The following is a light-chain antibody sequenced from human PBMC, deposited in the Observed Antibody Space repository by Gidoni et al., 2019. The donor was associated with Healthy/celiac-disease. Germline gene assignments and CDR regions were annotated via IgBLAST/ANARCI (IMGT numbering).Light chain of an antibody. CDR2: GAS. V-gene: IGKV3-20*01. CDR1: QSVSSSY. J-gene: IGKJ4*01. Sequence: EIVLPQSPGTLSLSPGERATLSCRASQSVSSSYLAWYQQKPGQAPRLLIYGASSRATGIPDRFSGSGSGTDFTLTISRLEPEDFAVYYCQQYGSSLALTFXGXTKVEIK. CDR3: QQYGSSLALT.